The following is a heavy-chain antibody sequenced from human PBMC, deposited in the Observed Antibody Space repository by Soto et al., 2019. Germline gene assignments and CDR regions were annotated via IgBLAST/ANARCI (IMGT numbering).Heavy chain of an antibody. Sequence: QVQLQESGPGLVKPSQTLSLTCTVSGGSISSGGYYWSWIRQHPGKGLEWIGYIYYSGSTYYNPSLKSRVNISVDTSKKQFSLKLGSVAARETAVYFRAGITLDKYCSGIRGDYWGQGTLVTVSS. CDR3: AGITLDKYCSGIRGDY. J-gene: IGHJ4*02. CDR2: IYYSGST. CDR1: GGSISSGGYY. V-gene: IGHV4-31*03. D-gene: IGHD3-10*01.